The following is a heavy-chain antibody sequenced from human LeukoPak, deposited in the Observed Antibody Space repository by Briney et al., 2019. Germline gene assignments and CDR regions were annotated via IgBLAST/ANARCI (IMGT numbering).Heavy chain of an antibody. CDR3: AREMFDP. J-gene: IGHJ5*02. CDR2: ISYDGSNK. Sequence: PGRSLRLSCAASGFTFSSYGMHWVRQAPGKGLEWVAVISYDGSNKYYADSVKGRFTISRDNSKNTLYLQMNSLRAEDTAVYYCAREMFDPWGQGTLVTVSS. V-gene: IGHV3-30*03. CDR1: GFTFSSYG.